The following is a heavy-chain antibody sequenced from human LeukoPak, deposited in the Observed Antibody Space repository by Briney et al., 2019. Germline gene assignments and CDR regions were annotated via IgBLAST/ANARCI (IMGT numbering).Heavy chain of an antibody. CDR1: GGSISSSSYY. J-gene: IGHJ4*02. V-gene: IGHV4-39*07. D-gene: IGHD3-3*01. Sequence: SETLSLTCTVSGGSISSSSYYRGWIRQPPGKGLEWIGSIYYSGSTYYNPSLKSRVTISVDTSKNQFSLKLSSVTAADTAVYYCALRFLEWLPVRYFDYWGQGTLVTVSS. CDR3: ALRFLEWLPVRYFDY. CDR2: IYYSGST.